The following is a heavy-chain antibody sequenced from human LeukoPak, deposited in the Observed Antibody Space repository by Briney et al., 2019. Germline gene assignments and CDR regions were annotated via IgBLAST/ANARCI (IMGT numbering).Heavy chain of an antibody. J-gene: IGHJ4*02. CDR2: INPSGGST. V-gene: IGHV1-46*01. Sequence: GASVKVSCKASGYTFTSYYMHWVRQAPGQGLEWMGIINPSGGSTIYAQKFQGRITMTRDTSTSTVYMELSSLRSEDTAVYYCARSKTIVVVVMPGDPFSGSRDWGQGTLVTVSS. CDR1: GYTFTSYY. CDR3: ARSKTIVVVVMPGDPFSGSRD. D-gene: IGHD3-3*01.